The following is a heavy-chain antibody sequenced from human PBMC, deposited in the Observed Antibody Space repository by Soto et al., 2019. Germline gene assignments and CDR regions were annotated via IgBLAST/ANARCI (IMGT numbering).Heavy chain of an antibody. CDR2: IFYSGAT. D-gene: IGHD4-4*01. J-gene: IGHJ4*02. CDR1: GGSVSGSY. Sequence: SETLSLTCNVSGGSVSGSYWSWIRQSPGTGLEWIGYIFYSGATKYNPSLESRVTILVDSSKNEFSLKLTSVTPADTAVYYCAKAGSYSCSSGRVDQWGQGILVTVSS. CDR3: AKAGSYSCSSGRVDQ. V-gene: IGHV4-59*02.